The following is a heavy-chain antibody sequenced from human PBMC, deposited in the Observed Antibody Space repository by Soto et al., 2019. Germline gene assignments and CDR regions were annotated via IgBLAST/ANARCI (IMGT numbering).Heavy chain of an antibody. J-gene: IGHJ4*02. CDR2: TFSRGSA. D-gene: IGHD6-25*01. CDR3: ARHHPRTLAALEIPFDF. CDR1: GDSIGNSH. Sequence: SETLSLTCTVSGDSIGNSHWSWIRQPPGKGLEWIGPTFSRGSATYNPPLKSRVTISVDTSKHQMTLKLTSVSAADTAVYFCARHHPRTLAALEIPFDFWGKGTLVTVSS. V-gene: IGHV4-4*09.